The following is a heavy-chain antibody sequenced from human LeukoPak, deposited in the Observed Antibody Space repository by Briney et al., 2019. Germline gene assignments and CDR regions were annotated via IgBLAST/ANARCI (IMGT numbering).Heavy chain of an antibody. V-gene: IGHV4-34*01. Sequence: PSETLSLTCAVYGGSFSGYYWSWIRQPPGKGLEWIGEINHSGSTNYNPSLKSRVTISVDTSKNQFSLKLSSVTAADTAVYYCARSRVDYDILTGYRADLDYWGQGTLVTVSS. J-gene: IGHJ4*02. CDR2: INHSGST. D-gene: IGHD3-9*01. CDR3: ARSRVDYDILTGYRADLDY. CDR1: GGSFSGYY.